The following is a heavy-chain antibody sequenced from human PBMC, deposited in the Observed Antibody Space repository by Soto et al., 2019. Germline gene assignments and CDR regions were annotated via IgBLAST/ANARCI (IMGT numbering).Heavy chain of an antibody. V-gene: IGHV3-30-3*01. CDR1: GFTFSSYA. Sequence: GGFLRLSCAASGFTFSSYAMHWVRQAPGKGLEWVAVISYDGSNKYYADSVKGRFTISRDNSKNTLYLQMNSLRAEDTAVSYCARGPSSLTRFDYWGQGTLVTVSS. D-gene: IGHD2-2*01. J-gene: IGHJ4*02. CDR2: ISYDGSNK. CDR3: ARGPSSLTRFDY.